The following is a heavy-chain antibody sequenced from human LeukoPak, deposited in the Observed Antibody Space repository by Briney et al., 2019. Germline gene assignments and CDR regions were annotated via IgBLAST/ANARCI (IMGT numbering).Heavy chain of an antibody. Sequence: GSLTLTCAASGFTFNTACRHWVRQAPGKGLVWVSRIYSDGSATTYADFVKGRFTISRDNAKNTLYLQVNSLTIEDTAIYYCATDSGHSFAYWGQGTKVTVSS. CDR1: GFTFNTAC. CDR3: ATDSGHSFAY. CDR2: IYSDGSAT. J-gene: IGHJ3*01. D-gene: IGHD3-16*01. V-gene: IGHV3-74*03.